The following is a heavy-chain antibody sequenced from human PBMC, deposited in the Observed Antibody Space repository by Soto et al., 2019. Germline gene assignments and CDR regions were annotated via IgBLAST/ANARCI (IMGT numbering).Heavy chain of an antibody. CDR3: AVHLGQNYYTVDV. V-gene: IGHV3-23*01. CDR1: GFTLDTFV. D-gene: IGHD3-3*01. CDR2: VTGSGGRA. J-gene: IGHJ6*02. Sequence: EVQLLESGGGWGQPGGSLRLSCAASGFTLDTFVMSWVRQIPGKGLEWVSTVTGSGGRAYYADSVKGRFTISRDNSKNTLYLQMTSLGVEDTAIYYCAVHLGQNYYTVDVWGLGTRVTVAS.